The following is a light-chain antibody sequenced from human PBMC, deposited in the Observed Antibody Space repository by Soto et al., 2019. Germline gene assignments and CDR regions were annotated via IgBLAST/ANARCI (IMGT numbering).Light chain of an antibody. V-gene: IGKV1-5*03. CDR3: QQYSSGWT. CDR2: KAS. Sequence: IQMIQSPSTLSASVGDRVSISCRATQSIGIWLAWYQQKPGKAPEILIYKASNLEGGIPSSFSGSGFGTEFTLTIRSLQPDDFATYYCQQYSSGWTCGQGTKVDIK. J-gene: IGKJ1*01. CDR1: QSIGIW.